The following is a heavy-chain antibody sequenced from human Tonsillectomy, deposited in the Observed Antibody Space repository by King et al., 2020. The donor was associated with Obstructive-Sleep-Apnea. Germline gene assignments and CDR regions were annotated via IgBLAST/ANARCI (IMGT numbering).Heavy chain of an antibody. Sequence: VQLVESGAEVKKPGSSVKVSCKASGGTFSSYAISWVRQAPGQGLEWMGVIIPIFGTANYAQKFQGRVTLTADESTSTAYMEMSSLRSEDTAVYYCASPYYYDSSGYYPNYGLDVWGQGTTVTVSS. V-gene: IGHV1-69*01. D-gene: IGHD3-22*01. J-gene: IGHJ6*02. CDR3: ASPYYYDSSGYYPNYGLDV. CDR1: GGTFSSYA. CDR2: IIPIFGTA.